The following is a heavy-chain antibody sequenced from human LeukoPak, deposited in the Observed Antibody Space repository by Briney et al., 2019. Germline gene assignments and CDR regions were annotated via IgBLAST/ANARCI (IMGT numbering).Heavy chain of an antibody. CDR3: ARVVGDGHSDY. D-gene: IGHD5-24*01. CDR1: GGSISNYY. Sequence: SETLSLTCTVSGGSISNYYWSWIRQPPGKGLGWIGYIYYSGSTNYNPSLKSRVTMSVDTSKNQFSLKLTSVTAADTAVYYCARVVGDGHSDYWGQGTLVTVST. J-gene: IGHJ4*02. V-gene: IGHV4-59*01. CDR2: IYYSGST.